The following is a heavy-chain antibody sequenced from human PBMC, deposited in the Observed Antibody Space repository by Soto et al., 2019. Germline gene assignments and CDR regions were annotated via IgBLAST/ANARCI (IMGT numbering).Heavy chain of an antibody. CDR2: INPNSGGT. J-gene: IGHJ5*02. CDR3: ARDFQRYCSGGSCYWFDP. CDR1: GYTFTGYY. V-gene: IGHV1-2*02. D-gene: IGHD2-15*01. Sequence: GASVKVSCKASGYTFTGYYMHWVRQAPGQGLEWMGWINPNSGGTNYAQKFQGRVTMTRDTSISTAYMELSRLRSDDTAAYYCARDFQRYCSGGSCYWFDPWGQGTLVTVSS.